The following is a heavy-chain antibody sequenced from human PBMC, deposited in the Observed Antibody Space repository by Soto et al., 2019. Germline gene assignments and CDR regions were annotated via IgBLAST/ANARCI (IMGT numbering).Heavy chain of an antibody. V-gene: IGHV3-30-3*01. CDR3: MARHDAFDI. J-gene: IGHJ3*02. Sequence: QVQLVESGGGVVQPGRSLRLSCAASGFTFSSYAMHWVRQAPGKGLEWVAVISYDGSNKYYADSVKGRFTISRDNSKNTLYLQMNSLRAEDTAVNSAMARHDAFDIWGQGTMVTVS. CDR1: GFTFSSYA. CDR2: ISYDGSNK.